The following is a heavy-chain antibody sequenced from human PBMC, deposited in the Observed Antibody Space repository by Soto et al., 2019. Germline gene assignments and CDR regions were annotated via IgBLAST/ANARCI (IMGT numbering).Heavy chain of an antibody. J-gene: IGHJ4*02. CDR1: GGSISSGGYY. V-gene: IGHV4-31*03. CDR3: ARVEITMVRGVIINRYFDS. CDR2: IYYSGSTYYN. D-gene: IGHD3-10*01. Sequence: SETLSLTCTVSGGSISSGGYYWSWIRQHPGKGLEWIGYIYYSGSTYYNYYNPSLKSRVTISVDTSKNQFSLKLSSVTAADTAVYYCARVEITMVRGVIINRYFDSWGQGTLVTVSS.